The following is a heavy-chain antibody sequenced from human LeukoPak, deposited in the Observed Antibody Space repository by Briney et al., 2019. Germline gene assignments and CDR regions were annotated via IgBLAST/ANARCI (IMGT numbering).Heavy chain of an antibody. CDR2: IYHSENT. D-gene: IGHD3-22*01. CDR1: GYSISSGYY. V-gene: IGHV4-38-2*02. CDR3: ARELRYDNSDSGAF. J-gene: IGHJ3*01. Sequence: SETLSLTCTVSGYSISSGYYWGWIRQPPGKGLEWLGSIYHSENTYYNPSLKSRVTISVDTSKNQFSLKLTSVTAADTALYYCARELRYDNSDSGAFWGQGTVVTVSS.